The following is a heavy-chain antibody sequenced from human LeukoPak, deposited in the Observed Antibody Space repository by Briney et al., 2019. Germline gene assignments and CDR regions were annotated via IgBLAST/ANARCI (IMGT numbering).Heavy chain of an antibody. D-gene: IGHD6-13*01. CDR2: IIPIFATA. CDR1: GGTFNTYA. J-gene: IGHJ4*02. Sequence: GSSVKVSCKASGGTFNTYAFSWVRQAPGQGLEWMGGIIPIFATADYAQKFQDRVSITADESTSTLSMELSSLRSEDTAVYYCAHQSIAAAEKNLDYWGQGTLVTVSS. V-gene: IGHV1-69*01. CDR3: AHQSIAAAEKNLDY.